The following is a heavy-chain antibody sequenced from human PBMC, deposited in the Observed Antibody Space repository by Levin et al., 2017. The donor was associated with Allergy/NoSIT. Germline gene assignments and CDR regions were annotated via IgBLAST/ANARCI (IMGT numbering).Heavy chain of an antibody. Sequence: GESLKISCKASGYTFTSYYMHWVRQAPGQGLEWMGIINPSGGSTSYAQKFQGRVTMTRDTSTSTVYMELSSLRSEDTAVYYCARAGEYPLIAVAGQDLGYWGQGTLVTVSS. CDR3: ARAGEYPLIAVAGQDLGY. CDR2: INPSGGST. J-gene: IGHJ4*02. D-gene: IGHD6-19*01. V-gene: IGHV1-46*03. CDR1: GYTFTSYY.